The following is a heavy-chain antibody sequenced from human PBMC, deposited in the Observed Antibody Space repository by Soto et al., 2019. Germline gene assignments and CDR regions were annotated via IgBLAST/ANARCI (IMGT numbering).Heavy chain of an antibody. Sequence: GGSLRLSCAASGFTFSSYAMSWVRQAPGKGLEWVSAISGSGGSTYYADSVKGRFTISRDNSKNTLYLQMNSLRAEDTAVYYCAKDNAPDYDFWSGYYKPYYYYGMDVWGQGTTVTVS. CDR3: AKDNAPDYDFWSGYYKPYYYYGMDV. V-gene: IGHV3-23*01. CDR2: ISGSGGST. CDR1: GFTFSSYA. J-gene: IGHJ6*02. D-gene: IGHD3-3*01.